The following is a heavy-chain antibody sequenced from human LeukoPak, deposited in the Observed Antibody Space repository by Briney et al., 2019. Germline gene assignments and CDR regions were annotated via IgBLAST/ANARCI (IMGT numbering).Heavy chain of an antibody. J-gene: IGHJ4*02. D-gene: IGHD6-19*01. Sequence: KPSETLSLTCTVSGYSISSGYYWGWIRQPPGKGLEWIGSIYHSGSTYYNPSLKSRVTISVDTSKNQFSLKLSSVTAADTAVYYCARGQWLPYYFDYWGQGTLVTVSS. CDR3: ARGQWLPYYFDY. V-gene: IGHV4-38-2*02. CDR2: IYHSGST. CDR1: GYSISSGYY.